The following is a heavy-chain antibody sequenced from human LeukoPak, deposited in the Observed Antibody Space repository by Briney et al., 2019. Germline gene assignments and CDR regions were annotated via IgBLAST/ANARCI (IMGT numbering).Heavy chain of an antibody. CDR3: ARGDRVRTNAFDI. CDR2: MNPNSGNT. Sequence: ASVKVSCKASGYTFTSYDINWVRQATGQGLEWMGWMNPNSGNTGYAQKFQGRVTMTRNTSISTAYIELSRLRSEDTAVYYCARGDRVRTNAFDIWGQGTMVTVSS. V-gene: IGHV1-8*01. CDR1: GYTFTSYD. D-gene: IGHD3-3*01. J-gene: IGHJ3*02.